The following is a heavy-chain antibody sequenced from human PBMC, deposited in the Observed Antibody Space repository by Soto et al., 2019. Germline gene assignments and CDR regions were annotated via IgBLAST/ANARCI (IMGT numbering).Heavy chain of an antibody. V-gene: IGHV3-74*01. Sequence: EVQLVDSGGGLVQPGGSLRLSCVASGITINGYWMSWVRQVPGKGLVWVSRIKNDGSVTSYADSVKGRFTISRDNAKNTLYLQMNSLRAEDTAVYYCARSDWFDPWGQGTLVTVSS. CDR1: GITINGYW. J-gene: IGHJ5*02. CDR2: IKNDGSVT. CDR3: ARSDWFDP.